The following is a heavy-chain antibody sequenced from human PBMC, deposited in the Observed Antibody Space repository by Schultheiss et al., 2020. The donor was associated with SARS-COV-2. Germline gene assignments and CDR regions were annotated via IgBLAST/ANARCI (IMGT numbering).Heavy chain of an antibody. CDR3: ARVRSGSYFDY. V-gene: IGHV3-7*01. CDR2: INPDGTDK. CDR1: GFTFSDYY. Sequence: GGSLRLSCAASGFTFSDYYMSWIRQAPGKGLEWVACINPDGTDKYYLDSVKGRFTISRDNAKNSLYLEMNTLRAEDTAVYYCARVRSGSYFDYWGQGTLVTVSS. J-gene: IGHJ4*02. D-gene: IGHD3-3*01.